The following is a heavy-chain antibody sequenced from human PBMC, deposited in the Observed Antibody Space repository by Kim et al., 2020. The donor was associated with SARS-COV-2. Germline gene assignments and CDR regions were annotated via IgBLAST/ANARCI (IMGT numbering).Heavy chain of an antibody. CDR3: AKFDYDSSGYYP. V-gene: IGHV3-30*02. Sequence: YYADSVKGRFTISRDNSKNTLYLQMNSLRAEDTAVYYCAKFDYDSSGYYPWGQGTLVTVSS. J-gene: IGHJ5*02. D-gene: IGHD3-22*01.